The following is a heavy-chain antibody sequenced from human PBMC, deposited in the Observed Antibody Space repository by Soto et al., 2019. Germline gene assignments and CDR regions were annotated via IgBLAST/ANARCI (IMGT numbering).Heavy chain of an antibody. CDR1: GGTFSSYA. J-gene: IGHJ5*02. D-gene: IGHD1-26*01. Sequence: QVQLVQSGAEVKKPGSSVKVSCKASGGTFSSYAISWVRQAPGQGLEWMGGIIPIFGTANYAQKFQGRVTITADESTSTAYMGWSSRGSEDTAVYYCARDSLSGVGATEGLGSRFAPWGQGPLVTVSS. CDR2: IIPIFGTA. V-gene: IGHV1-69*01. CDR3: ARDSLSGVGATEGLGSRFAP.